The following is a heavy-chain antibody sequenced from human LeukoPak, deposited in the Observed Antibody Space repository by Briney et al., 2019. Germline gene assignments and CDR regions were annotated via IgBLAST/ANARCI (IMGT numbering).Heavy chain of an antibody. CDR2: INPNSGGT. CDR3: ARVRRYCSSTGCTGYNWFDP. V-gene: IGHV1-2*02. CDR1: GYTFTGYY. Sequence: ASVKVSCKASGYTFTGYYMHWVRQAPGQGLEWMGWINPNSGGTNYAQKFQGRVTMTRDTSISTAYMELSRLRSDDTAVYYCARVRRYCSSTGCTGYNWFDPWGQGTLVTVSS. J-gene: IGHJ5*02. D-gene: IGHD2-2*01.